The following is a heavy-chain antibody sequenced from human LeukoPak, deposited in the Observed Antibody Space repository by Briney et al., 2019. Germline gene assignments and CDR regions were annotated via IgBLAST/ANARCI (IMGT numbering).Heavy chain of an antibody. V-gene: IGHV3-49*04. J-gene: IGHJ3*02. Sequence: PGRSLRLSCTASGFAFGDYAVSWVRQASGKGLKWVGFIRSKAYGGTTEYAASVKGRFTISRDDSKSIAYLQMNSLKTEDTAVYYCSKDLYGFEANDAFDIWGQGTMVTVSS. D-gene: IGHD2-8*01. CDR3: SKDLYGFEANDAFDI. CDR2: IRSKAYGGTT. CDR1: GFAFGDYA.